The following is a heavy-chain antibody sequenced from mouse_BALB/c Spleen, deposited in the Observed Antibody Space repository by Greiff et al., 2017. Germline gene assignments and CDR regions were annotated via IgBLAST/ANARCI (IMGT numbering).Heavy chain of an antibody. D-gene: IGHD4-1*01. V-gene: IGHV1S29*02. Sequence: VQLQQSGPELVKPGASVKISCKASGYTFTDYNMHWVKQSHGKSLEWIGYIYPYNGGTGYNQKFKSKATLTVDNSSSTAYMELRSLTSEDSAVYYCARRDWDYAMDYWGQGTSVTVSS. CDR1: GYTFTDYN. CDR2: IYPYNGGT. CDR3: ARRDWDYAMDY. J-gene: IGHJ4*01.